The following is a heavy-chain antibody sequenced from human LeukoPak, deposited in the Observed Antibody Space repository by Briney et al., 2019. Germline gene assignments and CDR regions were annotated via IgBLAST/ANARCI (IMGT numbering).Heavy chain of an antibody. CDR3: ASPGGGYCSGGSCYYYGMDV. D-gene: IGHD2-15*01. J-gene: IGHJ6*02. V-gene: IGHV5-51*01. Sequence: GESLKISCKGSGYSFTSYWIGWVRQMPGKGLEWMGIIYPGDSGTRYSPSFQGQVTISADKSISTAYLQWSSLKASDTAMYYCASPGGGYCSGGSCYYYGMDVWGQGTTVTVSS. CDR2: IYPGDSGT. CDR1: GYSFTSYW.